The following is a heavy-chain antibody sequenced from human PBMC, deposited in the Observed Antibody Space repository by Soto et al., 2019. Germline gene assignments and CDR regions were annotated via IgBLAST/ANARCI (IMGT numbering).Heavy chain of an antibody. CDR3: ARERIAGERIDY. CDR1: GFTFSSYS. D-gene: IGHD6-13*01. Sequence: EVQLVESGGGLVQPGGSLRLSCAASGFTFSSYSMNWVRQAPGKGLEWVSYISSSSSTIYYADSVKGRFTISRDNAKHSLYLQMNSLRDEDTAVYYCARERIAGERIDYWGQGNLVTVSS. CDR2: ISSSSSTI. J-gene: IGHJ4*02. V-gene: IGHV3-48*02.